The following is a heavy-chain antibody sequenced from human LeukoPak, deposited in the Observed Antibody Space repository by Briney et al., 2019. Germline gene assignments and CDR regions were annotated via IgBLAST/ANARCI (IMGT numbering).Heavy chain of an antibody. CDR3: ARSDGPTLAYCGGDCEHWGWFDT. J-gene: IGHJ5*02. CDR1: GYTFTSYG. CDR2: ISAYNGNT. V-gene: IGHV1-18*01. Sequence: ASVKVSCKASGYTFTSYGISWVRQAPGQGLEWMGWISAYNGNTNYAQKLQGRVTMTTDTSTSTAYMELRSLRSDDTAVYYCARSDGPTLAYCGGDCEHWGWFDTWGQGTLVTVSS. D-gene: IGHD2-21*02.